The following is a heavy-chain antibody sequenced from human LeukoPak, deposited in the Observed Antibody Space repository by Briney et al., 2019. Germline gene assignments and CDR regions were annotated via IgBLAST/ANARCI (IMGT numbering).Heavy chain of an antibody. J-gene: IGHJ6*03. CDR1: GGSISSGSYY. D-gene: IGHD2-2*02. V-gene: IGHV4-61*02. CDR3: ASHCSSTSCYNGYYYYYMDV. CDR2: IYTSGST. Sequence: PSQTLSLTCTVSGGSISSGSYYWSWIRQPAGKGLEWIGRIYTSGSTNYNPSLKSRVTISVDTSKNQFSLKLSSVTAADTAVYYCASHCSSTSCYNGYYYYYMDVWGKGTTVTVSS.